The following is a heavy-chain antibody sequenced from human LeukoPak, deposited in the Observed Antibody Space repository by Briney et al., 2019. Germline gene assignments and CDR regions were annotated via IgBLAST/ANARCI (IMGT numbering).Heavy chain of an antibody. J-gene: IGHJ3*02. V-gene: IGHV3-30*02. CDR2: IRYDGSNK. Sequence: PGGSLRLSCAASGFTFSSYGMHWVRQAPGKGLEWVAFIRYDGSNKYYADSVKGRFTISRDNSKNTLYLQMNSLRAEDTAVYYCAKGVTNEDVLRFLEWPYDAFDIWGQGTMVTVSS. CDR3: AKGVTNEDVLRFLEWPYDAFDI. CDR1: GFTFSSYG. D-gene: IGHD3-3*01.